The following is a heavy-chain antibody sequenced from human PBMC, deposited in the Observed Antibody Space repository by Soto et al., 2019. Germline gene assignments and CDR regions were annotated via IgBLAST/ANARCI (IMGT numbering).Heavy chain of an antibody. D-gene: IGHD2-15*01. J-gene: IGHJ6*03. V-gene: IGHV3-20*01. CDR2: INWNGGST. Sequence: EVQLVESGGGVVRPGGSLRLSCAASGFTFDDYSMSWVRQAPGKGLEWVSGINWNGGSTGYADSVKGRFTISRDNAKNSLYLQMNSLRAEDTALYHCARGSGRDYYYYYMDVWGKGTTVTVSS. CDR1: GFTFDDYS. CDR3: ARGSGRDYYYYYMDV.